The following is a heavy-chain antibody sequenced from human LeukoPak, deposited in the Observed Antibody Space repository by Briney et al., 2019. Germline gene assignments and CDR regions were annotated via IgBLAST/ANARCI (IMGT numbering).Heavy chain of an antibody. Sequence: ASVKVSCKASGYTFTSYGISWVRQAPGQGLEWMGWISAYNGNTNYAQKVQGRVTMTTDTSTSTAYMELRSLRSDDTAVYYCAKLWAAVGTTRGIGFDIWGQGTMVIVSS. CDR2: ISAYNGNT. CDR1: GYTFTSYG. V-gene: IGHV1-18*01. CDR3: AKLWAAVGTTRGIGFDI. J-gene: IGHJ3*02. D-gene: IGHD1-26*01.